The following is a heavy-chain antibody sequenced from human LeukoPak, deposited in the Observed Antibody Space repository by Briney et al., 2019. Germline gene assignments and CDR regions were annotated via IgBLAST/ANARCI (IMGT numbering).Heavy chain of an antibody. V-gene: IGHV3-48*04. CDR2: IHSSSSPI. J-gene: IGHJ4*02. CDR3: ARDREIQLWFPYYFDS. CDR1: GFTFSSYS. D-gene: IGHD5-18*01. Sequence: PGGSLRLSCAASGFTFSSYSMNWARQAPGKGLEWVSYIHSSSSPIYYADSVKGRFTISRDNAKNSLYLEMTSLRIEDTAVYYCARDREIQLWFPYYFDSWGQGSLVTVSS.